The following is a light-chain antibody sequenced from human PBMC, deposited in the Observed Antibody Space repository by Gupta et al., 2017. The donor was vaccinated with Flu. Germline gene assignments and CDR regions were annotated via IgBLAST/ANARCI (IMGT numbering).Light chain of an antibody. J-gene: IGLJ1*01. Sequence: QSVVTQPPSASVTPGQRVTIPCSGSSSNIGTNTVNWYQHLPGTAPKLLIHSNNLRPSGVPDRFSGSKSGASASLTISGLQSEDEADYSCAAWDDSLHGYVFGTGTRVTVL. CDR1: SSNIGTNT. CDR2: SNN. CDR3: AAWDDSLHGYV. V-gene: IGLV1-44*01.